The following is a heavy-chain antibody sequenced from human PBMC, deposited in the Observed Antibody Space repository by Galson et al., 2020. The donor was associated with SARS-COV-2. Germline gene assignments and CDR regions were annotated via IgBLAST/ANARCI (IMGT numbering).Heavy chain of an antibody. V-gene: IGHV3-33*01. D-gene: IGHD3-10*01. CDR1: GFTFSDHA. Sequence: GESLKISCAASGFTFSDHAMHWVRQAPGKGLEWVAQIFFDGSEKYYGDSVRGRFTISRDSSKNTVYLQMNNLRVDDTAVYYCARDGQSSRGGAVDHWGQGTLLTVSS. CDR3: ARDGQSSRGGAVDH. CDR2: IFFDGSEK. J-gene: IGHJ4*02.